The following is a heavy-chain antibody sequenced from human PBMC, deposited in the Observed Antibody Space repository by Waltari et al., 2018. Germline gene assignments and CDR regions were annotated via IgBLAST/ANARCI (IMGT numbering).Heavy chain of an antibody. J-gene: IGHJ4*02. CDR1: GFHFSSFH. D-gene: IGHD3-16*01. CDR2: MSYDGDNI. Sequence: QVQLVDSGGGVVQPGRSLGLSCEASGFHFSSFHMHWVRQAPGKGLEWVAIMSYDGDNIFYAESVKGRFTISRDNSKNILYLQMNSLKVEDTAVYYCANGRADYVWGGYWGQGTLVTVSS. V-gene: IGHV3-30*18. CDR3: ANGRADYVWGGY.